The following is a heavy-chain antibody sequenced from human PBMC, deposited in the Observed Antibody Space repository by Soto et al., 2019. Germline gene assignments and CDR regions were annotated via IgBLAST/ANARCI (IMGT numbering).Heavy chain of an antibody. J-gene: IGHJ4*02. CDR1: RFTFSNYG. V-gene: IGHV3-30*03. CDR2: ISYDGSNK. Sequence: QVQLVESGGGVVQPGRSLRLSCAASRFTFSNYGMHWVRQTPGKGLEWVAVISYDGSNKYYADSVKGRFTISRDNSKNTLYLQMNSLRPEDTALYYCVGGQFYFDYRGQGTLVTVSS. CDR3: VGGQFYFDY. D-gene: IGHD3-10*01.